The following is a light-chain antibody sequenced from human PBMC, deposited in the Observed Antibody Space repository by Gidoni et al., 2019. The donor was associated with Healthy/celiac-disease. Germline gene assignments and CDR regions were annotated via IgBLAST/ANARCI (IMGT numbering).Light chain of an antibody. V-gene: IGKV4-1*01. CDR2: WAS. CDR3: QQYYSTPRT. J-gene: IGKJ1*01. CDR1: QSVLYSSNNTNY. Sequence: DIVMTQTPDALAVSRGERATINCKSSQSVLYSSNNTNYLAWYQQKPGQPPKLLISWASTRDSGVPDRFSGSGSGTDFTLTISSLQAEDVAVYYCQQYYSTPRTFGQGTKVEIK.